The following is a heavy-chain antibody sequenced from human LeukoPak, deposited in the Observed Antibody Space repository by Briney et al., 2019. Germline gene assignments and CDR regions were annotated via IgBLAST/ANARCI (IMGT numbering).Heavy chain of an antibody. J-gene: IGHJ4*02. Sequence: GGSPEISRHGSGYIFTSYWIGRVRPVPGKGLEWIGIIYPGEYDTRYSPPFQGPVTISADQPIRTPFLQWSSLKASVTAMYYCARWSHDSSGRFDYWGQGTLVTVSS. CDR2: IYPGEYDT. V-gene: IGHV5-51*04. CDR1: GYIFTSYW. D-gene: IGHD3-22*01. CDR3: ARWSHDSSGRFDY.